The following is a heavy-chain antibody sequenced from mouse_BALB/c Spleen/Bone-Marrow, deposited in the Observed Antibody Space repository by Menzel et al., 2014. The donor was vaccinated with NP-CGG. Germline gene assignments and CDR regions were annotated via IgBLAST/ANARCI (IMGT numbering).Heavy chain of an antibody. V-gene: IGHV1S135*01. CDR2: IDPYNGGT. J-gene: IGHJ3*01. CDR1: GYAFTSYN. Sequence: VQLKQSGPELVKPGVSVKVSCKASGYAFTSYNMYWVKQSHGKRLEWIGYIDPYNGGTNYNQKFKGKATLTVDKSSSTAYMHLNSLTSEDSAVYYCAREEYGRGFAYWGQGTLVTVSA. D-gene: IGHD2-10*02. CDR3: AREEYGRGFAY.